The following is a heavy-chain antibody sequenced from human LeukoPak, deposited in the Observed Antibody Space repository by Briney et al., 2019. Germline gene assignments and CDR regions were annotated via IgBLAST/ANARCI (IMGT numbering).Heavy chain of an antibody. J-gene: IGHJ4*02. CDR3: TASPMAGIDH. Sequence: PGGSLRLSCAASGFTFRRFAMDWARQAPGKGLECVGRIKNKRDDETRDYAAPVKGRFTISRDDSKNTLFLQMNSLKIEDTAVYYCTASPMAGIDHWGQGSLVTVSS. V-gene: IGHV3-15*01. CDR2: IKNKRDDETR. CDR1: GFTFRRFA. D-gene: IGHD1-14*01.